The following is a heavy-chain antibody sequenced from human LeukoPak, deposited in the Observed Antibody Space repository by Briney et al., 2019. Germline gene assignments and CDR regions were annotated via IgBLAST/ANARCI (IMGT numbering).Heavy chain of an antibody. CDR1: GFTFSSYE. D-gene: IGHD5-24*01. CDR3: AKDDAWLQYGN. CDR2: ISSSGSTI. J-gene: IGHJ4*02. V-gene: IGHV3-48*03. Sequence: GGSLRLSCAASGFTFSSYEMNWVRQAPGKGLEWVSYISSSGSTIYYADSVKGRFTISRDNAKNSLYLQMNSLRAEDTAVYYCAKDDAWLQYGNWGRGTLVTVSS.